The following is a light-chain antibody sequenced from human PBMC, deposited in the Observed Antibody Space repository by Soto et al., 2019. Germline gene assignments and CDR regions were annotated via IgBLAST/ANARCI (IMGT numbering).Light chain of an antibody. J-gene: IGLJ2*01. CDR2: QDN. CDR3: QAWDSSAVV. V-gene: IGLV3-1*01. Sequence: SYELTQPSSVSVSPGQTASITCSGDQLGDKFASWYQQKPGQSPVLVIYQDNKRPSGIPERFSGSNSGNTATLTISGTQAMDEADYYCQAWDSSAVVFGGGTQLTVL. CDR1: QLGDKF.